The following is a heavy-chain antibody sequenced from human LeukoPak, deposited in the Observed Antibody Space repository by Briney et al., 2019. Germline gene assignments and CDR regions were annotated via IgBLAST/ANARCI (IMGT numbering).Heavy chain of an antibody. D-gene: IGHD2-8*01. CDR2: IESDGRT. J-gene: IGHJ4*02. V-gene: IGHV3-74*01. CDR3: ARESPEWRYFDY. Sequence: PGGSLRLSCAASGFTLSSRWMHWVRQVPGKGLVSVSRIESDGRTAYADSVKGRFTISRDNAKNSLYLQMNSLRAEDTAVYYCARESPEWRYFDYWGQGTLVTVSS. CDR1: GFTLSSRW.